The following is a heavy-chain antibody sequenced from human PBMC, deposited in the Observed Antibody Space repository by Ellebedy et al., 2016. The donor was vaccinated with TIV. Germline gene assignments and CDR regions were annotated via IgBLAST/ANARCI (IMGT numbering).Heavy chain of an antibody. V-gene: IGHV5-51*01. J-gene: IGHJ4*02. CDR2: IFPGDSDT. Sequence: GESLKISCMVSGHNLINYWIGWVRQMPGKGLEWMGVIFPGDSDTRYSPSFRGQVTISADKSINTAYVQWNSLKASDTAMYYCATYGTSPLSSSQFDYWGQGILVTVSS. D-gene: IGHD4-23*01. CDR1: GHNLINYW. CDR3: ATYGTSPLSSSQFDY.